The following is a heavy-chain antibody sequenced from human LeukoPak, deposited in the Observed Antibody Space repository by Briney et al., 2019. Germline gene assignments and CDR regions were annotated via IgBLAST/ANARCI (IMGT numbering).Heavy chain of an antibody. CDR1: GFTFSSHD. J-gene: IGHJ4*02. D-gene: IGHD3-10*01. CDR3: ARGYYGSGVDY. CDR2: IVTAGDT. Sequence: GGSLRLSCAASGFTFSSHDMHRVRQAPGKGLEWVSGIVTAGDTYYLGSVKGRFTISRENAKNSLYLQMNSLRAGDTAVYYCARGYYGSGVDYWGQGTLVTVSS. V-gene: IGHV3-13*01.